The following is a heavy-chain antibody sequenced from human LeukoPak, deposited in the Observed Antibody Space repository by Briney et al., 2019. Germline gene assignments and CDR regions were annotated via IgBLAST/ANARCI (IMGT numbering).Heavy chain of an antibody. V-gene: IGHV4-59*01. CDR3: ARDFRGSVDAFDI. J-gene: IGHJ3*02. CDR1: GGSISSYY. CDR2: IYHSGSI. Sequence: PSETLSLTCTFSGGSISSYYWSWIRQPPGKGLEWIGYIYHSGSINYNPSLKSRVTISVDTSKNQFSLKLSSVTAADTAGYYCARDFRGSVDAFDIWGQGTMVAVSS.